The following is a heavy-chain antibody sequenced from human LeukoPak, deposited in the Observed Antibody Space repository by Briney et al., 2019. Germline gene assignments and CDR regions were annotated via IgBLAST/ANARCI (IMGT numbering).Heavy chain of an antibody. CDR2: IYYSGNT. Sequence: SETLSLTCTVSGGSISSSSHYWGWIRQPPGKGLEWIGTIYYSGNTYYSPSLKSRVTISVDTSKNQFSLKLSSVTAADTAVYYCARTPGVDGGYYYYGMDVWGQGTTVTVSS. V-gene: IGHV4-39*07. J-gene: IGHJ6*02. D-gene: IGHD4-23*01. CDR3: ARTPGVDGGYYYYGMDV. CDR1: GGSISSSSHY.